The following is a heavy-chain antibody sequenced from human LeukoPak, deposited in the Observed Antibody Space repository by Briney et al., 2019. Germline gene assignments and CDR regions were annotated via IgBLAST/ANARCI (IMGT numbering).Heavy chain of an antibody. CDR1: GFTFSSYR. CDR3: ARVNYVSSGWGAPFDC. D-gene: IGHD1-7*01. V-gene: IGHV3-48*04. J-gene: IGHJ4*02. Sequence: TGGSLRLSCAASGFTFSSYRMSWVRQTPGKGLEWLSYITQTGGTIYYADSVKGRFTISRDNAKNSLYLQINSLRAEDTAMYYCARVNYVSSGWGAPFDCWGQGTLVTVSS. CDR2: ITQTGGTI.